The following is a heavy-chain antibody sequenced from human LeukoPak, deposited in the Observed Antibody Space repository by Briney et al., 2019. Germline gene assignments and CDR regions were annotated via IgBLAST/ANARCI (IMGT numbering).Heavy chain of an antibody. J-gene: IGHJ4*02. CDR2: INPNSGGT. V-gene: IGHV1-2*02. Sequence: ASVKVSCKASGYTFTGYYMHWVRQAPGQGLEWMGWINPNSGGTNYAQKFQGRVTMTRDTSISTAYMELSRLRSDDTAVYYCAKAYSSGYFFDFWGQGTLVTVSS. CDR1: GYTFTGYY. CDR3: AKAYSSGYFFDF. D-gene: IGHD3-22*01.